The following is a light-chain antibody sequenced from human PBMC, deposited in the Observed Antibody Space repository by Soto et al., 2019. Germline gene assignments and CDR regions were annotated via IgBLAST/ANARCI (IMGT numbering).Light chain of an antibody. CDR3: GTWDSGLSAV. Sequence: QSVLTQPPSVSAAPGQKVTISCSGTSSNIGSNYVSWYQHLPGTAPKLLIYDNNKRSSGIPDRFSGSQSGTSATLDTTGLQTGDEADYYCGTWDSGLSAVFGGGTQLTVL. CDR1: SSNIGSNY. J-gene: IGLJ2*01. V-gene: IGLV1-51*01. CDR2: DNN.